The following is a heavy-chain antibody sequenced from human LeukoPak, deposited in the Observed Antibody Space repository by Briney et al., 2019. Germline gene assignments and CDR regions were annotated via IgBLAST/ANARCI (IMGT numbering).Heavy chain of an antibody. Sequence: SQTLSLTCAISGDSVSSNSAAWNWIRQSPSRGLEWLGRTYYRSKWYNDYAVSVKSRITINPDTSKNQFSLQLNSVTPEDTAVYYCARGIAVAGIPAREFDYWGQGTLVTVSS. CDR3: ARGIAVAGIPAREFDY. V-gene: IGHV6-1*01. CDR1: GDSVSSNSAA. D-gene: IGHD6-19*01. CDR2: TYYRSKWYN. J-gene: IGHJ4*02.